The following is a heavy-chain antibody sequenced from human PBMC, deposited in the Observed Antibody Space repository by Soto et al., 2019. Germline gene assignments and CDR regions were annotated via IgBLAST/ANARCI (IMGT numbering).Heavy chain of an antibody. Sequence: SETLSLTCTVSGASISSYYWSWIRQPPGKGLEWMGYIYYTGITYYNPSLRSRVTISLDTSKNQFSLNPISVTAADTAVYYCATRQTGGVIDHWGRGTLVTVSS. J-gene: IGHJ5*02. CDR2: IYYTGIT. D-gene: IGHD3-10*01. CDR3: ATRQTGGVIDH. V-gene: IGHV4-59*01. CDR1: GASISSYY.